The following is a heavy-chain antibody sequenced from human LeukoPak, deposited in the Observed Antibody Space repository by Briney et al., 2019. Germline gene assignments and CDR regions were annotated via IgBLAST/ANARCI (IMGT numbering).Heavy chain of an antibody. V-gene: IGHV4-34*01. J-gene: IGHJ3*02. D-gene: IGHD3-3*01. CDR2: INHSGST. Sequence: SETLSLTCAVYGGSFSGYYWSWIRQPPGKGLEWIGEINHSGSTNYNPSLKSRVTISVDTSKNQFSPKLSSVTAADTAVYYCAILSYDFWTTIDIWGQGTMVTVSS. CDR1: GGSFSGYY. CDR3: AILSYDFWTTIDI.